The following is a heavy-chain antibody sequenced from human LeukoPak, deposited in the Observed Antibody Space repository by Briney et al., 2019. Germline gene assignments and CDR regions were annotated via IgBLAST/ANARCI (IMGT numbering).Heavy chain of an antibody. Sequence: GGSLRLSCAASGFTFSSYGMHWVRQAPGKGLEWVAVIWYDGSNKYYADSVKGRFTISRDNSKNTLYLQMNSLRARDTAVYYCARDRNYYDSSGYFDYWGQGTLVTVSS. V-gene: IGHV3-33*01. CDR3: ARDRNYYDSSGYFDY. J-gene: IGHJ4*02. D-gene: IGHD3-22*01. CDR1: GFTFSSYG. CDR2: IWYDGSNK.